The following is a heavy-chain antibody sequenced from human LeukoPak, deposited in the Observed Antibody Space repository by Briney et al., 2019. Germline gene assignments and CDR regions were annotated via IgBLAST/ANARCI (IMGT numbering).Heavy chain of an antibody. CDR3: AKDASLYYDFWSGYYAPHFDY. J-gene: IGHJ4*02. CDR2: ISGSGGST. CDR1: GFTFSSYA. V-gene: IGHV3-23*01. D-gene: IGHD3-3*01. Sequence: PGGSLRLSCAASGFTFSSYAMSWVRQAPGKGLEWVSGISGSGGSTYYADSVKGRFTISRDNSKKAVYLQMNSLRDEDTAVYYCAKDASLYYDFWSGYYAPHFDYWGQGTLVTVSS.